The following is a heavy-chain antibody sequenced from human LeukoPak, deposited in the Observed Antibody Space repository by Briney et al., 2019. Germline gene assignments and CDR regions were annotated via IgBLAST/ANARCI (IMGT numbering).Heavy chain of an antibody. D-gene: IGHD6-19*01. J-gene: IGHJ4*02. CDR1: GFTFSSYA. CDR2: ISSSGGST. V-gene: IGHV3-23*01. Sequence: GGSLRLSCAASGFTFSSYAMSWVRQAPGKGLEWVSAISSSGGSTYYADSVKGRFTISRDNSKNTLYLQMNSLRAEDTAVYYCAKDVPERIAVAGTYWGQGTLVTVSS. CDR3: AKDVPERIAVAGTY.